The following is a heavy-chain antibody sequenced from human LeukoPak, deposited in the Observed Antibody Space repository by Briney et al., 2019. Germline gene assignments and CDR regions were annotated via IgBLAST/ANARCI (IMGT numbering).Heavy chain of an antibody. Sequence: PSQTLSLTCAVSGGSISSGGYSWSWIRQPPGKGLEWIGYIYHSGSTYYNPSLKSRVTISVDRSKNQFSLKLSSVTAADTAVYYCARDRASYGSGSYYSFGWFDPWSQGTLVTVSS. CDR2: IYHSGST. CDR3: ARDRASYGSGSYYSFGWFDP. D-gene: IGHD3-10*01. CDR1: GGSISSGGYS. V-gene: IGHV4-30-2*01. J-gene: IGHJ5*02.